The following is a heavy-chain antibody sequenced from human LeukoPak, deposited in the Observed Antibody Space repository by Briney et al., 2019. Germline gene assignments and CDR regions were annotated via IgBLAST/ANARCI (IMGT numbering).Heavy chain of an antibody. CDR1: GFTFSSYA. J-gene: IGHJ4*02. CDR2: ISSNGGSK. Sequence: PGGSLRLSCAASGFTFSSYAMHWVRQAPGKGLEYVSAISSNGGSKYYANSMKGRFTISRDNSKNTLYLQMGSLRAEDMAVYYCARGPHGAYDCSGYYEYWGQGTLVTVSS. CDR3: ARGPHGAYDCSGYYEY. D-gene: IGHD3-22*01. V-gene: IGHV3-64*01.